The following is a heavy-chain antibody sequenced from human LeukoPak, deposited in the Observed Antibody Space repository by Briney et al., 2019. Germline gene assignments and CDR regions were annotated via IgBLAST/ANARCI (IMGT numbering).Heavy chain of an antibody. CDR1: GFTVSSNY. CDR3: ARGDTISGVARGGFDP. CDR2: IYSGGST. Sequence: GGSLRLSCAASGFTVSSNYMSWVRQAPGKGLEWVSVIYSGGSTYYADSVKGRFTISRDNSKNTLYLQMNSLRAEDTAVYYCARGDTISGVARGGFDPWGQGTLVTVSS. V-gene: IGHV3-66*02. D-gene: IGHD3-3*01. J-gene: IGHJ5*02.